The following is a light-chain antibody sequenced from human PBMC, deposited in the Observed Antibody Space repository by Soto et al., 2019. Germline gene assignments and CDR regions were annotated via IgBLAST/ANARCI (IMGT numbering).Light chain of an antibody. CDR1: QSISSW. V-gene: IGKV1-5*03. Sequence: DIQMTQSSSTLSASVGDRVTITCRASQSISSWLAWYQQKPGKAPKLLIYKASSLESGVPSRFSGSGSGTEFTLTISSLQPDDFATYYCQQYNSYSPWGLGQGTKVDIK. J-gene: IGKJ1*01. CDR2: KAS. CDR3: QQYNSYSPWG.